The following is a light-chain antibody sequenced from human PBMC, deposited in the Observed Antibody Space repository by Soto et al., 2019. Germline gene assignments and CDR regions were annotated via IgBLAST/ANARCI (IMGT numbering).Light chain of an antibody. J-gene: IGLJ3*02. CDR2: SNN. CDR3: AAWDDSLKGCV. V-gene: IGLV1-44*01. Sequence: QSVLTQPPSSSGTPGQRVTISCSGSSSNIGSNTVNWYQQLPGTAPKLLIYSNNQRPSGVPDRFSGSKSGTSASLAISGLQSEDEADYYCAAWDDSLKGCVFGGGPKLTVL. CDR1: SSNIGSNT.